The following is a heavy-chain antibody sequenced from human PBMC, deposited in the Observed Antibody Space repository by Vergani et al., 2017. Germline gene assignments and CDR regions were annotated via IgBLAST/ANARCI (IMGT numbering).Heavy chain of an antibody. CDR3: ARGWRGARNFDY. Sequence: QVQLVESGGGVVQPGGSLRLSCAASGFTFSSYGMHWVRQAPGKGLEWVAFIRYDGSNKYYADSVKGRFTISRDNSKNTLYLQMNSLRAEDTAVYYCARGWRGARNFDYWGQGTLVTVSS. CDR1: GFTFSSYG. D-gene: IGHD1-26*01. CDR2: IRYDGSNK. J-gene: IGHJ4*02. V-gene: IGHV3-30*02.